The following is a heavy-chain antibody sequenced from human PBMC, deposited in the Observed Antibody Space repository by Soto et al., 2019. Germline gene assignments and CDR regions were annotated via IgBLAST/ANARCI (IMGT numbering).Heavy chain of an antibody. CDR1: RGTFSSYA. D-gene: IGHD3-22*01. V-gene: IGHV1-69*13. Sequence: SVKPSCKDSRGTFSSYAMSWVRQAPGQGLEWMGGIIPIFGTANYGQKFQGRVTITADESTSTAYMELSSLRSEDTAVYYCARTTYYYDSSGYLGAFDIWGQGTMVTVSS. CDR3: ARTTYYYDSSGYLGAFDI. CDR2: IIPIFGTA. J-gene: IGHJ3*02.